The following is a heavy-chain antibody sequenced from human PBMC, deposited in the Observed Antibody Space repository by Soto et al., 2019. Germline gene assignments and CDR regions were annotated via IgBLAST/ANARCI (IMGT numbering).Heavy chain of an antibody. CDR2: ISGSGGST. CDR1: GFTFSSYA. V-gene: IGHV3-23*01. Sequence: QTGGSLRLSCAASGFTFSSYAMSWVRQAPGKGLEWVSAISGSGGSTYYADSVKGRFTISRDNSKNTLYLQMNSLRAEDTAVYYCAKGGLQSPSTTYWGQGTLVTVSS. CDR3: AKGGLQSPSTTY. D-gene: IGHD4-4*01. J-gene: IGHJ4*02.